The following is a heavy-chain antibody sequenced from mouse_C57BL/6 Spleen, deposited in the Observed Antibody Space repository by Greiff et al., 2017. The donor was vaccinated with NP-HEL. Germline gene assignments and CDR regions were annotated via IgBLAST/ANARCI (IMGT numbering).Heavy chain of an antibody. J-gene: IGHJ2*01. CDR2: INPNNGGT. CDR3: ARGANSYYFDY. D-gene: IGHD3-1*01. Sequence: VQLQQSGPELVKPGASVKISCKASGYTFTDYYMNWVKQSHGKSLEWIGDINPNNGGTSYNQKFKGKATLTVDKSSSTAYMELRSLTSEDSAVYYCARGANSYYFDYWGKGTTLTVSS. CDR1: GYTFTDYY. V-gene: IGHV1-26*01.